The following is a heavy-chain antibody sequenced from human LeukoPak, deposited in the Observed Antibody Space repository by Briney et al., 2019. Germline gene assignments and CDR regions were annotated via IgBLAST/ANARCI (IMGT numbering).Heavy chain of an antibody. D-gene: IGHD3-10*01. Sequence: PGGSLRLSCAASGFTFSSYGMHWVRQAPGMGLEWVAFIRYDGSNKYYADSVKGRFTISRDNSKNTLYLQMNSLRAEDTAVYYCAKDLVFATFDALDYWGQGTLVTVSS. V-gene: IGHV3-30*02. CDR2: IRYDGSNK. CDR3: AKDLVFATFDALDY. CDR1: GFTFSSYG. J-gene: IGHJ4*02.